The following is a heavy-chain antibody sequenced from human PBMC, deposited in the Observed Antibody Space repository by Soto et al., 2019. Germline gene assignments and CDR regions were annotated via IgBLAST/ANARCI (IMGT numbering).Heavy chain of an antibody. V-gene: IGHV3-23*01. CDR3: AKGGGGYSSSWYYFDY. Sequence: GGSLRLSCAASGFTFSSYAMSWVRQAPGKGLEWVSAISGRGGSTYYADSEKGRFTISRDNSKNTLYLQMNRLRAEDTAVYYGAKGGGGYSSSWYYFDYWGQGTLVTVSS. CDR2: ISGRGGST. D-gene: IGHD6-13*01. J-gene: IGHJ4*02. CDR1: GFTFSSYA.